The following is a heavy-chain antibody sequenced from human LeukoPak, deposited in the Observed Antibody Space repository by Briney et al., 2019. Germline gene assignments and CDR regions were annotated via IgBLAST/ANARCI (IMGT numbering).Heavy chain of an antibody. CDR2: INHSGST. J-gene: IGHJ4*02. CDR1: GGSFSGYY. D-gene: IGHD3-10*01. CDR3: ARGRGLLLWFGELLQNRGCSFDY. V-gene: IGHV4-34*01. Sequence: SETLSLTCAVYGGSFSGYYWSWIRPPPGKGLEWIGEINHSGSTNYNPSLKSRVTISVDTSKNQFSLKLSSVTAADTAVYYCARGRGLLLWFGELLQNRGCSFDYWGQGALVTVSS.